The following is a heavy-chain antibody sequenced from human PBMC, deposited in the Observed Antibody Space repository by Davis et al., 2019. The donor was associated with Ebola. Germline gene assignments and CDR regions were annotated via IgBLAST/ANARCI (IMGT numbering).Heavy chain of an antibody. J-gene: IGHJ4*02. CDR3: TRIKYYYDSSGSYYFDY. V-gene: IGHV4-4*02. CDR2: IFHDGST. D-gene: IGHD3-22*01. Sequence: SETLSLTCDVSGDSITSSHWWSWVRQPPGKGLEWVGEIFHDGSTNYNPSLNSRVTMSVDQSKNQFPLQLTSVTAADTAVYYCTRIKYYYDSSGSYYFDYWGQGSPVTVSS. CDR1: GDSITSSHW.